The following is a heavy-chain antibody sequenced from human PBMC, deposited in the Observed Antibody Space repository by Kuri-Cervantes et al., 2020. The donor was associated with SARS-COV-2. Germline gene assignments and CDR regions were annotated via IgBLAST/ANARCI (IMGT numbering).Heavy chain of an antibody. CDR2: INPNSGGT. J-gene: IGHJ4*02. CDR3: ARAGYSSSWAPGAFDY. CDR1: GYTFTGYY. Sequence: ASVKVSCKASGYTFTGYYMHWVRQAPGQGLERMGWINPNSGGTNYAQKFQGRVTMTRDTSISTAYMELSRLRSDDTAVYYCARAGYSSSWAPGAFDYWAREPWSPSPQ. V-gene: IGHV1-2*02. D-gene: IGHD6-13*01.